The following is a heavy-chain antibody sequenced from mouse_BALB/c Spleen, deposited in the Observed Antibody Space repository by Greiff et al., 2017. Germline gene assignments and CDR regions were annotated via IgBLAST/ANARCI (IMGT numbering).Heavy chain of an antibody. Sequence: VQLKESGPSLVKPSQTLSLTCSVTGDSITSCYWNWIRKFPGNKLEYMGYISYSGSTYYNPSLKSRISITRDTSKNQYYLQLNSVTTEDTATYYCASGGNSFDYWGQGTTLTVSS. V-gene: IGHV3-8*02. D-gene: IGHD2-1*01. CDR3: ASGGNSFDY. CDR2: ISYSGST. CDR1: GDSITSCY. J-gene: IGHJ2*01.